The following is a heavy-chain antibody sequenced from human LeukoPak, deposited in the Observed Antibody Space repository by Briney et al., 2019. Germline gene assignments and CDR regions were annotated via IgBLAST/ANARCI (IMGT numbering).Heavy chain of an antibody. CDR1: GFTFSSYS. D-gene: IGHD2-2*01. V-gene: IGHV3-21*01. CDR3: ARGKYCSSTSCYGHYYYYGMDV. J-gene: IGHJ6*02. CDR2: ISSSSSYI. Sequence: GGSLRLSCAASGFTFSSYSMNWVRQAPGKGLEWVSSISSSSSYIYYADSVKGRFTISRDNAKNSLYLQMNSLRAEDTAVYYCARGKYCSSTSCYGHYYYYGMDVWGQGATVTVSS.